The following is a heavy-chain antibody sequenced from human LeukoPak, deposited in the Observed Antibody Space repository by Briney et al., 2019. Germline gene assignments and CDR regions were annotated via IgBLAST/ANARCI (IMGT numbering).Heavy chain of an antibody. CDR1: GYTFTGYY. J-gene: IGHJ4*02. Sequence: ASVKVSCKASGYTFTGYYMHWVRQAPGQGLEWMGWINPSSGGTNYAQKFQGRVAMTRDTSISTAYMELSRLRSDDTAVYYCARDVGEYCSSVSCYASDYWGQGTLVTVSS. V-gene: IGHV1-2*02. CDR3: ARDVGEYCSSVSCYASDY. CDR2: INPSSGGT. D-gene: IGHD2-2*01.